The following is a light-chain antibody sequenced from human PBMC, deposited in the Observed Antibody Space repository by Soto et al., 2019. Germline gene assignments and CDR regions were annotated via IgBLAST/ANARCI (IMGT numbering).Light chain of an antibody. CDR2: GAT. CDR3: QHYNNWPPYT. CDR1: QNVGNS. V-gene: IGKV3-15*01. Sequence: EIVMTQSPATLSVSPGERATLSCRASQNVGNSLAWYQQKPGQAPRLLIYGATTRATGIPARFSGSGSGTDFTLTISSLQSQDFAVYSCQHYNNWPPYTFGQGTKVEIK. J-gene: IGKJ2*01.